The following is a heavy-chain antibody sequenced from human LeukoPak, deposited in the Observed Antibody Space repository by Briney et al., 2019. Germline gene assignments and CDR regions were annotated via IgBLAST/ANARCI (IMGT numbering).Heavy chain of an antibody. J-gene: IGHJ3*02. V-gene: IGHV3-21*01. Sequence: PGGSLRLSCAASGFTFSSYTMNWVRQAPGKGLEWVSSISSSSSYIYYADSVKGRFTISRDNAKNSLYLQMNSLRAEDTAVYYCARVYHMDIVVVVAASDAFDIWGQGTMVTVSS. CDR3: ARVYHMDIVVVVAASDAFDI. D-gene: IGHD2-15*01. CDR2: ISSSSSYI. CDR1: GFTFSSYT.